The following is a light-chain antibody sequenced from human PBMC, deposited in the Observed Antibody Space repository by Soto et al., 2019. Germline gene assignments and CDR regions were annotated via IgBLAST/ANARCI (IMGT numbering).Light chain of an antibody. V-gene: IGKV3-20*01. CDR2: GAS. CDR3: QQYGSSLYT. Sequence: IVLTQSPGTLSLSPGERATLSCRASQSVSSSSLACYQQKPGQDPRLLIYGASSRATGIPDRFSGSGSGTDFTLTISRLEPEDFAVYYCQQYGSSLYTFGQGTKLEIK. J-gene: IGKJ2*01. CDR1: QSVSSSS.